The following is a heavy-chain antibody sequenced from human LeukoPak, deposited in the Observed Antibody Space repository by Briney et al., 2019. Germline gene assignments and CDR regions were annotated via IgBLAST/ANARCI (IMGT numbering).Heavy chain of an antibody. J-gene: IGHJ5*02. Sequence: SGTLSLTCAVSGGSINSSNWWSWVRQPPGKGLEWIGEIYHTGSTNYNPSLKSRVTISVDTSKNQFSLKLSSVTAADTAVYYCARRLLFSWFDPWGQGTLVTVSS. V-gene: IGHV4-4*02. CDR3: ARRLLFSWFDP. CDR1: GGSINSSNW. CDR2: IYHTGST. D-gene: IGHD2-21*02.